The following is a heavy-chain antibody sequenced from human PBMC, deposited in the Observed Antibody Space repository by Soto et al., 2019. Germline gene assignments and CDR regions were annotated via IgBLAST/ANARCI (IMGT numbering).Heavy chain of an antibody. V-gene: IGHV1-58*01. CDR3: AADAKACQKMVQYDS. J-gene: IGHJ5*01. Sequence: SVKVSCKASGFTFTSSSLQWVRQARGQRLEWIGWIAVGSGYTNYAQIFQDRVTLTRDMSTSTTYMELSRLTSEDTAIYYCAADAKACQKMVQYDSWGQGTLVTVSS. D-gene: IGHD2-8*01. CDR1: GFTFTSSS. CDR2: IAVGSGYT.